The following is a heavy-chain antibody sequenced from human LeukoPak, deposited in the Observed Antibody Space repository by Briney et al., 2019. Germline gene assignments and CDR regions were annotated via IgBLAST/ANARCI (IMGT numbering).Heavy chain of an antibody. CDR1: GYTFTCYG. J-gene: IGHJ6*02. Sequence: ASVKVSCKASGYTFTCYGISWVRQAPGQGLEWMGWISAYNGNTNYAQKLQGRVTMTTDTSTSTAYMELRSLRSDDTAVYYCARYCSSTSCASPYGMDVWGQGTTVTVSS. CDR2: ISAYNGNT. V-gene: IGHV1-18*01. CDR3: ARYCSSTSCASPYGMDV. D-gene: IGHD2-2*01.